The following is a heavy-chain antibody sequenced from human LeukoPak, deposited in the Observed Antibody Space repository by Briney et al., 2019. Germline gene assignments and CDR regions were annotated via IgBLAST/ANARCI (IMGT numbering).Heavy chain of an antibody. CDR2: INHSGST. D-gene: IGHD2-2*01. V-gene: IGHV4-34*01. J-gene: IGHJ6*02. CDR1: GGSFSGYY. Sequence: KTSETLSLTCAVYGGSFSGYYWSWIRQPPGKGLEWIGEINHSGSTNYNPSLKSRVTISVDTSKNQFSLKLSSVTAADTAVYYCARRTSGYYYYGMDVWGQGTTVTVSS. CDR3: ARRTSGYYYYGMDV.